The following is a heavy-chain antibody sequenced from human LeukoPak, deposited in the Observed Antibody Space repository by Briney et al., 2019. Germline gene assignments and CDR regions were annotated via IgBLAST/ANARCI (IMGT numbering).Heavy chain of an antibody. CDR3: ARGGLGYCSSTSCYRRVYGMDV. Sequence: SGTLSLTCAVYGGSFSGYYWSWIRQPPGKGLEWIGEINHSGSTNYNPSLKGRVTISVDTSKNQFSLKLSSVTAADTAVYYCARGGLGYCSSTSCYRRVYGMDVWGQGTTVTVSS. CDR2: INHSGST. D-gene: IGHD2-2*02. V-gene: IGHV4-34*01. J-gene: IGHJ6*02. CDR1: GGSFSGYY.